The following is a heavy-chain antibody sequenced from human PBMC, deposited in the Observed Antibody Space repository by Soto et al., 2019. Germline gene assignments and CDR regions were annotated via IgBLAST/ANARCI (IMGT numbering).Heavy chain of an antibody. D-gene: IGHD3-10*01. CDR1: GGTFSSYA. V-gene: IGHV1-69*13. J-gene: IGHJ4*01. CDR3: ANYYGSGIYVFDY. CDR2: IIPIFGTA. Sequence: SVKVSCKASGGTFSSYAISWVRQAPGQGLEWMGGIIPIFGTANYAQKFQGRVTITADESTSTAYMELGSLRSEDTAVYYCANYYGSGIYVFDYWGHGTLVTVSS.